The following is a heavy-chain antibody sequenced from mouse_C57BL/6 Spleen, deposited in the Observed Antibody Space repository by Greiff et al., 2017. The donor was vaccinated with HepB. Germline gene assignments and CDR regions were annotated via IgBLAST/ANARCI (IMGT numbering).Heavy chain of an antibody. V-gene: IGHV5-4*01. Sequence: EVQRVESGGGLVKPGGSLKLSCAASGFTFSSYAMSWVRQTPEKRLEWVATISDGGSYTYYPDNVKGRFTISRDNAKNNLYLQMSHLKSEDTAMYYCARDRGYYGNYWYFDVWGTGTTVTVSS. CDR2: ISDGGSYT. CDR3: ARDRGYYGNYWYFDV. D-gene: IGHD2-1*01. CDR1: GFTFSSYA. J-gene: IGHJ1*03.